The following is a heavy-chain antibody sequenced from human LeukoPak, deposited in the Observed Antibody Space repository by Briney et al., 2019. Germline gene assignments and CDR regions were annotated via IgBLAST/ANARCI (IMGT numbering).Heavy chain of an antibody. CDR1: GGSISTNY. J-gene: IGHJ4*02. CDR2: IYNSGNT. D-gene: IGHD3-16*02. V-gene: IGHV4-4*07. Sequence: SETLSLTCTVSGGSISTNYWSWIRQPAGKGLEWIGRIYNSGNTNYSPSLESRVTMSADTSKNQFSLKLSSVTAADTAVYYCASMYDYVWGSYRYADDYWGQGTLVTVSS. CDR3: ASMYDYVWGSYRYADDY.